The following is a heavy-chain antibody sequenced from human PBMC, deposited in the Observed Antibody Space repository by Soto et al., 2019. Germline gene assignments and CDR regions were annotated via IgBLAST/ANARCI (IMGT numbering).Heavy chain of an antibody. CDR1: GGSISSGGYY. CDR2: IYYSGST. V-gene: IGHV4-31*03. Sequence: QVQLQESGPGLVKPSQTLSLTCTVSGGSISSGGYYWSWIRQHPGKGLEWIGYIYYSGSTYYNPSLKSRVTISVDTSKNQFSLKLSSVTAADTAVYYCARAARHDFWSGPPPYFDYWGQGTLVTVSS. J-gene: IGHJ4*02. D-gene: IGHD3-3*01. CDR3: ARAARHDFWSGPPPYFDY.